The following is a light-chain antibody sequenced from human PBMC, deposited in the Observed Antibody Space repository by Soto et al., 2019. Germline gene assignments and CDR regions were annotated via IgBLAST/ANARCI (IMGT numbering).Light chain of an antibody. CDR1: QGINKW. V-gene: IGKV1-12*01. J-gene: IGKJ4*01. CDR3: QQANTFALT. Sequence: DIQMTQSPSSVSASVGDRVTITCRASQGINKWLAWYQQKPGTAPKLLIYSASSLQSGVPSRFSGSGSGTDFSLTIRSLQPADFPTYYCQQANTFALTFGGGTNVDIK. CDR2: SAS.